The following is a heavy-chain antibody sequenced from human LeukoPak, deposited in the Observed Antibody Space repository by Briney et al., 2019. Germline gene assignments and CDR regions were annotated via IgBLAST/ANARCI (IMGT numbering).Heavy chain of an antibody. CDR3: ARETSSGWYLNWFDP. Sequence: SETLSLTCTVSGGSISTYYWSWIRQSPGKGLEWIGHIYYIGTTNYNPSLKSRVTISVDTSKNQFSLKLSSVTAADTAVYYCARETSSGWYLNWFDPWGQGTLVTVSS. D-gene: IGHD6-19*01. CDR1: GGSISTYY. V-gene: IGHV4-59*12. J-gene: IGHJ5*02. CDR2: IYYIGTT.